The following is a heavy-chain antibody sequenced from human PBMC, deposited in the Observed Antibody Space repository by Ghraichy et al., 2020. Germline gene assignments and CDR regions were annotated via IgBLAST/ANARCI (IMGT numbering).Heavy chain of an antibody. Sequence: GGSLRLSCTASGFTFGDYAMSWFRQAPGKGLEWVGFIRSKAYGGTTEYAASVKGRFTISRDDSKSIAYLQMNSLKTEDTAVYYCTRDGYDFWSGYYFVDYWGQGTLVTVSS. CDR1: GFTFGDYA. CDR3: TRDGYDFWSGYYFVDY. CDR2: IRSKAYGGTT. D-gene: IGHD3-3*01. V-gene: IGHV3-49*03. J-gene: IGHJ4*02.